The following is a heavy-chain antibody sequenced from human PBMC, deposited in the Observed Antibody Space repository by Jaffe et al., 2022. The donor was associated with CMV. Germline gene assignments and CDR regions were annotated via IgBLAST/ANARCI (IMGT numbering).Heavy chain of an antibody. J-gene: IGHJ5*02. D-gene: IGHD3-3*01. Sequence: EVQLVESGGGLVQPGGSLRLSCAASGFTFSSYAMSWVRQAPGKGLEWVSAISGSGGSTYYADSVKGRFTISRDNSKNTLYLQMNSLRAEDTAVYYCAKGERFLEWQVENWFDPWGQGTLVTVSS. CDR2: ISGSGGST. CDR3: AKGERFLEWQVENWFDP. CDR1: GFTFSSYA. V-gene: IGHV3-23*04.